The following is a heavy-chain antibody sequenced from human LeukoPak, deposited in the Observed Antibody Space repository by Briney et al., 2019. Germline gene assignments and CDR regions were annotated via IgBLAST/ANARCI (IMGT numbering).Heavy chain of an antibody. CDR3: ARDPNSSPGRSWFDP. V-gene: IGHV1-2*02. D-gene: IGHD6-13*01. CDR1: GYTFTGYY. CDR2: INPNSGGT. Sequence: ASVKVSCKASGYTFTGYYMHWVRQAPGQGLEWMGWINPNSGGTNYAQKFQGRVTMTRDTSISTAYMELSRLRSDDTAVYYCARDPNSSPGRSWFDPWGQGTLVTVSS. J-gene: IGHJ5*02.